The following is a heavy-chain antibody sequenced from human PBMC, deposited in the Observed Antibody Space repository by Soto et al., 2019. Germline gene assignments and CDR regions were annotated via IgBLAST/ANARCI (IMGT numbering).Heavy chain of an antibody. V-gene: IGHV1-69*13. D-gene: IGHD3-22*01. CDR3: ASDYYDSSGPPC. Sequence: SVQVSCQASGGTFSSYAISWVRQAPGQGLEWMGGIIPIFGTANYAQKFQGRVTITADESTSTAYMELSSLRSEDTAVYYCASDYYDSSGPPCWGQGTLVTVSS. J-gene: IGHJ4*02. CDR2: IIPIFGTA. CDR1: GGTFSSYA.